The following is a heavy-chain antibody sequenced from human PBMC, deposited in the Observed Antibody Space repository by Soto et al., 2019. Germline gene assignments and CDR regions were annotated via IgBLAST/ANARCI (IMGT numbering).Heavy chain of an antibody. D-gene: IGHD2-15*01. CDR2: ISSDVVNY. J-gene: IGHJ4*02. CDR3: ARGGAWTPEGLGY. V-gene: IGHV3-30-3*01. Sequence: QVQLVESGGGVVQPGRSLRLSCAASGFTFSSFAMHWVRQAPGKGMEWLAVISSDVVNYYYAESVKGRFTISRDNSKNTLYLQMNSLKNEDTAVYYCARGGAWTPEGLGYWGKGTLVTVSS. CDR1: GFTFSSFA.